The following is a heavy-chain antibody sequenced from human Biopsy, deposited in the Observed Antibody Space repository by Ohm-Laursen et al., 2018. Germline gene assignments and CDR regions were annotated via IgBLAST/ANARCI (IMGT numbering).Heavy chain of an antibody. CDR1: GGTFSNYG. D-gene: IGHD3-9*01. J-gene: IGHJ1*01. CDR2: NILILGTG. CDR3: ATKLTGYFHH. Sequence: SSVKVSCNVPGGTFSNYGANWVRQAPGQGLEWLGGNILILGTGNYAQKFQDRVTVAADTSTSTATMELRSLRSDDTAVYYCATKLTGYFHHWGQGTLVIVSS. V-gene: IGHV1-69*06.